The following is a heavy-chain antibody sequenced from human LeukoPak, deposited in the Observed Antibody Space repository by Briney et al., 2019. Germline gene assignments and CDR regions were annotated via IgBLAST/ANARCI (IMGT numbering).Heavy chain of an antibody. CDR2: IKQDGSEK. V-gene: IGHV3-7*01. J-gene: IGHJ3*02. CDR1: GFTFSNYW. Sequence: GGSLRLSCAASGFTFSNYWMSWVRQASGKRLEWVATIKQDGSEKHYVDSVKGRFTISRDNAKNSLYLQMNSLRAEDTAVYYCARDSGAFDIWGQGTMVTVSS. CDR3: ARDSGAFDI.